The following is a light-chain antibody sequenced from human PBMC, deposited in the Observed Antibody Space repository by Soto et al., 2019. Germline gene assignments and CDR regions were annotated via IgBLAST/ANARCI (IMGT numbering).Light chain of an antibody. CDR3: CSYAGRYTYV. J-gene: IGLJ1*01. V-gene: IGLV2-11*01. CDR2: DVS. CDR1: SSDVGNYNY. Sequence: QFALTQPRSVSGSPGQSVTISCTGTSSDVGNYNYVSWYQLHPGKAPKLMIFDVSERPSGVPDRFSGSKSGNTASLTISGLQAEDEADYYCCSYAGRYTYVFGTGTKVTVL.